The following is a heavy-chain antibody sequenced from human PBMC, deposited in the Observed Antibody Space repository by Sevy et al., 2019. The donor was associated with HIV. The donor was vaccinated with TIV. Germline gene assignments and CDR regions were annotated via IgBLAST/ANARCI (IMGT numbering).Heavy chain of an antibody. D-gene: IGHD2-15*01. CDR2: ISYDGSNK. CDR3: ARGGAYCSGGSCYDYWYFDL. CDR1: GFTFSSYA. Sequence: GGSLRLSCAASGFTFSSYAMHWVRQAPGKGLEWVAVISYDGSNKYYADSVKGRFTISRDNSKNTLYLQMNSMRAEDTAVYYCARGGAYCSGGSCYDYWYFDLWGRGTLVTVSS. J-gene: IGHJ2*01. V-gene: IGHV3-30-3*01.